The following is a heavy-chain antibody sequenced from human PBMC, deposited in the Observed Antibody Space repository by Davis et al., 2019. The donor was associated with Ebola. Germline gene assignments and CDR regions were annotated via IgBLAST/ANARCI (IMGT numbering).Heavy chain of an antibody. CDR3: ARGRVQRNWFDP. V-gene: IGHV1-8*01. Sequence: ASVKVTCKASGYTFTSYDINWVRQATGQGLEWMGWMNPNSGNTGYAQKFQGRVTMTRNTSISTAYMELSSQRSEDTAVYYCARGRVQRNWFDPWGQGTLVTVSS. CDR1: GYTFTSYD. J-gene: IGHJ5*02. CDR2: MNPNSGNT. D-gene: IGHD1-1*01.